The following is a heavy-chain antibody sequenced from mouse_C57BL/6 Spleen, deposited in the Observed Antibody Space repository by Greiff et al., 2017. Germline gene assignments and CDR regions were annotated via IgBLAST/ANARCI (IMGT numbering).Heavy chain of an antibody. CDR3: ARYFYGNYYFDY. CDR2: IYPGSGST. Sequence: QVQLQQPGAELVKPGASVKMSCKASGYTFTSYWITWVKQRPGQGLEWIGDIYPGSGSTNYNEKFKSKATLTVDTSSSTASMQLSSLTSEYSAVYYCARYFYGNYYFDYWGQGTTLTVSS. D-gene: IGHD2-1*01. V-gene: IGHV1-55*01. CDR1: GYTFTSYW. J-gene: IGHJ2*01.